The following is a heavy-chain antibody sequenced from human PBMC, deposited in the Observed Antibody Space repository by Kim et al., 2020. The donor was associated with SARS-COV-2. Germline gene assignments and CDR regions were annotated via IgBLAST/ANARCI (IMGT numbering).Heavy chain of an antibody. J-gene: IGHJ3*02. CDR1: GFTFSSYA. V-gene: IGHV3-30*04. D-gene: IGHD6-13*01. CDR2: ISYDGSNK. Sequence: GGSLRLSCAASGFTFSSYAMHWVRQAPGKGLEWVAVISYDGSNKYYADSVKGRFTISRDNSKNTLYLQMNSLRAEDTAVYYCARDKGIAAAGWAAFDIWGQGTMVTVSS. CDR3: ARDKGIAAAGWAAFDI.